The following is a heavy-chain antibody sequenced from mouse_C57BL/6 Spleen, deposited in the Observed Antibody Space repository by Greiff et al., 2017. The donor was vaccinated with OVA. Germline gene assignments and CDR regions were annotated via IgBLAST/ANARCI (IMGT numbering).Heavy chain of an antibody. CDR2: ISDGGSYT. Sequence: EVMLVESGGGLVKPGGSLKLSCAASGFTFSSYAMSWVRQTPEKRLEWVATISDGGSYTYYPDNVKGRFTISRDNAKNNLYLQMSHLKSEDTAMYYCARALYDYDVFAYWGQGTLVTVSA. CDR1: GFTFSSYA. J-gene: IGHJ3*01. CDR3: ARALYDYDVFAY. V-gene: IGHV5-4*03. D-gene: IGHD2-4*01.